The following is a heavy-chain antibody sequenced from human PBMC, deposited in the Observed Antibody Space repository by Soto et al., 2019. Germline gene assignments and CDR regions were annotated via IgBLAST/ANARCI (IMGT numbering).Heavy chain of an antibody. V-gene: IGHV1-69*01. Sequence: QVQLVQSGAEVKKPGSSVKVSCKASGGIFSTYAISWLRQAPGQGLEWMGGIIPIFGTPNYAQRFQGRVYITADESTNTAYMELSRLRSEDTAVYYCARDRDDYGSGNYYNRIDFWGQGTLVTVSS. CDR2: IIPIFGTP. CDR1: GGIFSTYA. J-gene: IGHJ4*02. D-gene: IGHD3-10*01. CDR3: ARDRDDYGSGNYYNRIDF.